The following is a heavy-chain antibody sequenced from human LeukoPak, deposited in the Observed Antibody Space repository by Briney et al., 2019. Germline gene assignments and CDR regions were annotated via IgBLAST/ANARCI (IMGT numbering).Heavy chain of an antibody. CDR2: IVPIFGTP. Sequence: SVKVSCKASGASFSSYAISWVRQAPGQGLEWMGRIVPIFGTPNYAQRFQGRVTITADIVSSTAYMEVNNLTSEDTAVYFCAKQGALRQDYYMDVWGNGTTVTVSS. J-gene: IGHJ6*03. CDR1: GASFSSYA. V-gene: IGHV1-69*06. CDR3: AKQGALRQDYYMDV.